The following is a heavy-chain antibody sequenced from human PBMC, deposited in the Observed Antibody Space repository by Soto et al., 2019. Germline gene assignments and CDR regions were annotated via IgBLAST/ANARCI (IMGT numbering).Heavy chain of an antibody. CDR3: ARDLDSASYYRY. D-gene: IGHD1-26*01. CDR1: GYTFTSYG. Sequence: QFQLLQSEAEGKKPGASVKVSCKASGYTFTSYGISWVRQAPGQGLEWMGWISSYNGDTNYAQKLQGRVTMTTDTSTSTAYMEVRSLRSDDTAVYYCARDLDSASYYRYWGQGTLVSVSS. CDR2: ISSYNGDT. V-gene: IGHV1-18*01. J-gene: IGHJ4*02.